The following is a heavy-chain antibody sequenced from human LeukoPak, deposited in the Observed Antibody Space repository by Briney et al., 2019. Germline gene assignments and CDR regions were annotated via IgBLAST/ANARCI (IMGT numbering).Heavy chain of an antibody. CDR1: GFTFSNAW. J-gene: IGHJ4*02. Sequence: PGRSLRLSCAASGFTFSNAWMNWVRQAPGKGLGWVGRIKSKTDGGTTDYAAPVKGRFTISRDDSKNTLYLQMNSLKTEDTAVYYCTTDYYYDSSGYGPLPVDYWGQGTLVTVSS. CDR3: TTDYYYDSSGYGPLPVDY. V-gene: IGHV3-15*07. D-gene: IGHD3-22*01. CDR2: IKSKTDGGTT.